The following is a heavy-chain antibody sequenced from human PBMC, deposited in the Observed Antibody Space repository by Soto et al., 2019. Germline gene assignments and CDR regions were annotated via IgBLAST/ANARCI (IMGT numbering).Heavy chain of an antibody. Sequence: QMQLVQSGPEVKKPGTSVKVSCKASGFTFTSSAVQWVRQARGQRLEWIGWIVVGSGNTNYAQKFQERVTITRDMSTSTAYMELSSLRSEDTAVYYCAAENIIAAPQYGMDVWGQGTTVTVSS. J-gene: IGHJ6*02. CDR3: AAENIIAAPQYGMDV. CDR2: IVVGSGNT. CDR1: GFTFTSSA. V-gene: IGHV1-58*01. D-gene: IGHD2-15*01.